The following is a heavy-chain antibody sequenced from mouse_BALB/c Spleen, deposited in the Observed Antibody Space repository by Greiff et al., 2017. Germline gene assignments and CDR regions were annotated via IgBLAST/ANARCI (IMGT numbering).Heavy chain of an antibody. CDR3: ARERGNAMDY. V-gene: IGHV3-2*02. CDR1: GYSITSDYA. Sequence: EVKLMESGPGLVKPSQSLSLTCTVTGYSITSDYAWNWIRQFPGNKLEWMGYISYSGSTSYNPSLKSRISITRDTSKNQFFLQLNSVTTEDTATYYCARERGNAMDYWGQGTSVTVSS. CDR2: ISYSGST. J-gene: IGHJ4*01.